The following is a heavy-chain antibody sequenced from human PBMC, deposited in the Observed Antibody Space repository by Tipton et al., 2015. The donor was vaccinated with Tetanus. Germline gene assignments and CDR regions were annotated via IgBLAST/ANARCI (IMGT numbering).Heavy chain of an antibody. CDR3: ARESITIFGVVSIDY. J-gene: IGHJ4*02. D-gene: IGHD3-3*01. CDR2: IYHSGTT. CDR1: GVSIRNGGYS. Sequence: LRLSCDVSGVSIRNGGYSWNWVRQSPGKGLEWIGEIYHSGTTNYNPSLKSRVTMSVDNSKNQFSLKLNSVTAADTAVYYCARESITIFGVVSIDYWGQGTLVTVSS. V-gene: IGHV4-30-2*06.